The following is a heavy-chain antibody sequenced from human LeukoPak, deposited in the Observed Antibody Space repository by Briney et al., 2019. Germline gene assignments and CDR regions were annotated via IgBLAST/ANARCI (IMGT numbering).Heavy chain of an antibody. V-gene: IGHV1-2*02. CDR2: INPNSGGT. J-gene: IGHJ5*02. Sequence: GASVKVSCKASGYIFTAYYMHWVRQAPGQGLEWMGWINPNSGGTNYAQKFQGRVTLTRDTSITTAYMELSRLRSDDTAVYYCARDLDLQLLCQFDPWGQGTLVTVSS. CDR3: ARDLDLQLLCQFDP. D-gene: IGHD2-2*01. CDR1: GYIFTAYY.